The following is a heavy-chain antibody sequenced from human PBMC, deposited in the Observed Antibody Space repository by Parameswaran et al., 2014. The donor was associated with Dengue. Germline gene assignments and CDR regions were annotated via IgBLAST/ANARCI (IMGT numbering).Heavy chain of an antibody. J-gene: IGHJ4*02. CDR2: ISGSGGST. Sequence: VRQMPGKGLEWVSAISGSGGSTYYADSVKGRFTISRDNSKNTLYLQMNSLRAEDTAVYYCAKDSDSSGWYVHDYWGQGTLVTVSS. D-gene: IGHD6-19*01. V-gene: IGHV3-23*01. CDR3: AKDSDSSGWYVHDY.